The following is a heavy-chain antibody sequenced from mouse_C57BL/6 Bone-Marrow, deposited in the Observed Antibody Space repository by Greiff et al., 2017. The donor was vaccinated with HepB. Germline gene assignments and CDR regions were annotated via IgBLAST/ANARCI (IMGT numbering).Heavy chain of an antibody. CDR2: IHPNSGST. CDR1: GYTFTSYW. Sequence: VQLQQPGAELVKPGASVKLSCKASGYTFTSYWMHWVKQRPGQGLEWIGMIHPNSGSTNYNEKFKSKATLTVDKSSSTAYMQLSSLTSEDSAVYYCAMIYDGYYAAMDCWGQGTSVTVSS. V-gene: IGHV1-64*01. D-gene: IGHD2-3*01. J-gene: IGHJ4*01. CDR3: AMIYDGYYAAMDC.